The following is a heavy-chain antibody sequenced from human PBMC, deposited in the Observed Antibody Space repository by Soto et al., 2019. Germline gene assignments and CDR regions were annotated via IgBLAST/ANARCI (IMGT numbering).Heavy chain of an antibody. Sequence: VQLVESGGGVVQPGRSLRLSCAASGFTFSSYGMHWVRQAPGKGLEWVAVIWYDGSNKYYADSVKGRFTISRDNSKNTLYLQMNSLRAEDTAVYYCARDLGYCSGGSCYPTSGFDYWGQGTLVTVSS. V-gene: IGHV3-33*01. CDR3: ARDLGYCSGGSCYPTSGFDY. J-gene: IGHJ4*02. D-gene: IGHD2-15*01. CDR1: GFTFSSYG. CDR2: IWYDGSNK.